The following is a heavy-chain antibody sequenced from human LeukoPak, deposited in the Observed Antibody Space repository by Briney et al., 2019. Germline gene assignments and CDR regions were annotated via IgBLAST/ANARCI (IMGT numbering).Heavy chain of an antibody. D-gene: IGHD1-14*01. CDR3: VHKPSYY. CDR1: GYTFTSYY. J-gene: IGHJ4*02. Sequence: ASVKVSCKASGYTFTSYYMHWVRQAPGQGLEWMGIINPSGGSTSYAQKFQGRVTITADESTSTAYMELSSLRSEDTAVYYCVHKPSYYWGQGTLVTVSS. V-gene: IGHV1-46*01. CDR2: INPSGGST.